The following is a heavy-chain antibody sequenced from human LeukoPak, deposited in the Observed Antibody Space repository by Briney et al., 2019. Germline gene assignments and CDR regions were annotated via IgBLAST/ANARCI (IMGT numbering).Heavy chain of an antibody. CDR1: GFTFSSYE. V-gene: IGHV3-48*03. D-gene: IGHD3-10*01. J-gene: IGHJ3*02. Sequence: HTGGSVRLSCAASGFTFSSYEMHWVGQAPGKGREGGSYISSSGSTIYYADSVKGRFTSSRDDAKNSLDLQMNRLTAEDTAFYYCARARRVVRGHSGAFDIWGQGTMVTVS. CDR3: ARARRVVRGHSGAFDI. CDR2: ISSSGSTI.